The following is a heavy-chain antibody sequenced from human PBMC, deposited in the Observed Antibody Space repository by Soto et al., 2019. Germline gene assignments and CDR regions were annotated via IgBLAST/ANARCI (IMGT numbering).Heavy chain of an antibody. D-gene: IGHD2-8*02. CDR2: RYCRGSS. CDR1: GGSMTPYN. Sequence: QVQLQESGPGLVKPSETLSLICTVSGGSMTPYNWTWIRQSPGTGLGWIAYRYCRGSSSYHPSLKRRVTLSVDTSRIQLSLNLNSPAAGDTAVYYCARDWSGFEYRGQGILVTVSS. J-gene: IGHJ4*02. V-gene: IGHV4-59*01. CDR3: ARDWSGFEY.